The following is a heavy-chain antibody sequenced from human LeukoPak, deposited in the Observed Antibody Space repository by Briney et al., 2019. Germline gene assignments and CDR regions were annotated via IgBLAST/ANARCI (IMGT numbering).Heavy chain of an antibody. D-gene: IGHD6-19*01. V-gene: IGHV4-39*01. CDR2: IYYSGST. CDR1: GGSISSSSYY. Sequence: ASETLSLTCTVSGGSISSSSYYWGWIRQPPGKGLEWIGSIYYSGSTYYNPSLKSRVTISVDTSKNQFSLKLSSVTAADTAVYYCARQGYSSGWYYYYYYMDVWGKGTTVTISS. J-gene: IGHJ6*03. CDR3: ARQGYSSGWYYYYYYMDV.